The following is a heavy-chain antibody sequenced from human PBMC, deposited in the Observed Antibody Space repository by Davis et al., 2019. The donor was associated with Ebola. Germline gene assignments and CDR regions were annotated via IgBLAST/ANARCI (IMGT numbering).Heavy chain of an antibody. CDR3: AKQRGVGAIDYDY. J-gene: IGHJ4*02. Sequence: GESLKISCAASGFTFSSYAMSWVRQAPGKELEWVSDISSGGGAPYYADSVKGRFTTFRDNPKNTLYLQMNSLRADDTAVYYCAKQRGVGAIDYDYWGRGTVVTVSS. CDR1: GFTFSSYA. V-gene: IGHV3-23*01. D-gene: IGHD1-26*01. CDR2: ISSGGGAP.